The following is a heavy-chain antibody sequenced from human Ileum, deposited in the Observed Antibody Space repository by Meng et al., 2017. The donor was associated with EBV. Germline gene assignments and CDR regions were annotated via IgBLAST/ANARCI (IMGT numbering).Heavy chain of an antibody. CDR3: EGWRY. CDR2: IKSTTDGGTT. CDR1: GFTFSTAW. D-gene: IGHD2-15*01. V-gene: IGHV3-15*01. J-gene: IGHJ4*02. Sequence: VRLVGFGGSLVNPGGALRLSCAASGFTFSTAWMTWVRQAPGKGLEWVGRIKSTTDGGTTDYAAPVKGRFTISRDDSKNTLFLQMDSLKTEDTAVYYCEGWRYWGQGTLVTVSS.